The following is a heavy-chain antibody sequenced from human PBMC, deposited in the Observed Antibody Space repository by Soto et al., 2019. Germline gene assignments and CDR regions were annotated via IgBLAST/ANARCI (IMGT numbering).Heavy chain of an antibody. V-gene: IGHV3-23*01. Sequence: EVQVLESGGGLVQPGGSLRLSCAASGFTFSSYAMSWVRQAPGKGLEWVSAISGSGGSTYYADSVKGRFTISRDNSKNTLYLKMNSLRAEDTAVYYCASDIVVVPAAADYWGQGTLVTVSS. D-gene: IGHD2-2*01. CDR3: ASDIVVVPAAADY. CDR1: GFTFSSYA. J-gene: IGHJ4*02. CDR2: ISGSGGST.